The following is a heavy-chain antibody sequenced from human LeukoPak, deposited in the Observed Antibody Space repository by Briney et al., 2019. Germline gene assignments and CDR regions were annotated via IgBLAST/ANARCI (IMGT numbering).Heavy chain of an antibody. CDR3: ARSRIAAAGTPYYYGMDV. CDR2: IIPIFGTA. Sequence: SVKVSCKASGGTFSSYAISRVRQAPGQGLEWMGGIIPIFGTANYAQKFQGRVTITADESTSTAYMELSSLRSEDTAVYYCARSRIAAAGTPYYYGMDVWGKGTTVTVSS. V-gene: IGHV1-69*01. J-gene: IGHJ6*04. D-gene: IGHD6-13*01. CDR1: GGTFSSYA.